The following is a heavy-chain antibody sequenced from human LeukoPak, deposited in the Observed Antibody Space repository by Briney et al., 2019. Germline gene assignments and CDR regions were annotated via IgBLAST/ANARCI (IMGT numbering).Heavy chain of an antibody. CDR1: GYSISSGYY. D-gene: IGHD4-23*01. CDR3: AREGFGGNPAPFDY. J-gene: IGHJ4*02. Sequence: SETLSLTCTVSGYSISSGYYWGWIRQPPGKGPEWIGSIYHSGSTYYNPSLKSRVTISVDTSKNQFSLKLSSVTAADTAVYYCAREGFGGNPAPFDYWGQGTLVTVSS. V-gene: IGHV4-38-2*02. CDR2: IYHSGST.